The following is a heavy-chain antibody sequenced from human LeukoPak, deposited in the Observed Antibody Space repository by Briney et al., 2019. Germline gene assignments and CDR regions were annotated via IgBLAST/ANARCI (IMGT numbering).Heavy chain of an antibody. CDR1: GYTFTSYY. V-gene: IGHV1-46*01. J-gene: IGHJ4*02. D-gene: IGHD6-19*01. CDR3: ATSSGWSPFDY. Sequence: ASVKVSCKASGYTFTSYYITWVRQAPGPGLEWMGIINPNGGSTTYAQKFQGRVTMTRDTSTSTVYMELSSLTSEDTAVYYCATSSGWSPFDYWGQGTLVTVSS. CDR2: INPNGGST.